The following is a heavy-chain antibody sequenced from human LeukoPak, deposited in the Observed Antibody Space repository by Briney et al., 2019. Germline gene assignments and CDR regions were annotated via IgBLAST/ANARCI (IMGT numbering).Heavy chain of an antibody. CDR3: AKAGSGWPRWGDY. Sequence: PGGSLRLSCAASGFTFSSYAMSWVRQAPGKGLEWVSAISGSGGSTYYADSVKGRFTISRDNSKNTPYLQMNSLRAEDTAVYYCAKAGSGWPRWGDYWGQGTLVTASS. J-gene: IGHJ4*02. CDR1: GFTFSSYA. D-gene: IGHD6-19*01. CDR2: ISGSGGST. V-gene: IGHV3-23*01.